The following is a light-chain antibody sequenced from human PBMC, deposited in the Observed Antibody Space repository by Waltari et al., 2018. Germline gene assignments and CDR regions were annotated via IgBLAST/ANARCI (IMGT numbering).Light chain of an antibody. J-gene: IGKJ4*01. CDR1: QSVRSL. CDR2: DTS. Sequence: EIVLTQSPATLSLSPGERATLSCRASQSVRSLLAWYQQKPGQAPRLLIYDTSHRATGIPARFSGSESETDFTLTISSLEPEDFAVYYCQQRSNWPLTFGGGTKVEIK. CDR3: QQRSNWPLT. V-gene: IGKV3-11*01.